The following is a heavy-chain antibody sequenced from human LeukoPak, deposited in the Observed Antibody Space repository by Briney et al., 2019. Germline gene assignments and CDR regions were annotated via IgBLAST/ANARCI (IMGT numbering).Heavy chain of an antibody. CDR3: TTEYEGSGSTFDI. V-gene: IGHV3-15*01. CDR2: IKSKADGGTT. J-gene: IGHJ3*02. Sequence: GGSLRLSCTASGFTFSTAWRIWVRQAPGKGLEWVGRIKSKADGGTTDYAASVKGRFTISRDNSENTLQMNSLKTEDTAVYYCTTEYEGSGSTFDIWGQGTMVTVSS. D-gene: IGHD1-26*01. CDR1: GFTFSTAW.